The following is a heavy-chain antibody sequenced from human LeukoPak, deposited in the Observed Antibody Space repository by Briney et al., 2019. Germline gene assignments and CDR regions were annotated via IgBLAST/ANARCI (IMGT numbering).Heavy chain of an antibody. D-gene: IGHD2-2*02. CDR2: ISGSGGST. V-gene: IGHV3-23*01. J-gene: IGHJ6*02. CDR1: GFTFSSYA. CDR3: AKDQGRGSQLLYHYYYYGVDV. Sequence: PGGSLRLSCAASGFTFSSYAMSWVRQAPGKGLEWVSAISGSGGSTYYADSVKGRFTISRDNSKNTLYLQMNSLRAEDTAVYYCAKDQGRGSQLLYHYYYYGVDVWGQGTTVTVSS.